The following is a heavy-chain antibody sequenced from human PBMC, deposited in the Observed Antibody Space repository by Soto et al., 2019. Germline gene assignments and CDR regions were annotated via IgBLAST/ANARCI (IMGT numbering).Heavy chain of an antibody. J-gene: IGHJ4*02. V-gene: IGHV3-48*01. CDR1: GFTFSSYS. Sequence: EVQLVESGGGLVQPGGSLRLSCAASGFTFSSYSMNWVRQAPGKGLEWVSYISSSSSTIYYADSVKGRFTISRDNAKNSLYLQMNSLRAEDTAVYYRATQRSSSWYGIDYWGQGTLVTVSS. CDR3: ATQRSSSWYGIDY. D-gene: IGHD6-13*01. CDR2: ISSSSSTI.